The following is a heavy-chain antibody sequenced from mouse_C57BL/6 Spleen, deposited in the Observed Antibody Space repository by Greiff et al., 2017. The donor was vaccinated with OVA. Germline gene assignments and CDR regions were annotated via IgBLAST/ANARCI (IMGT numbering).Heavy chain of an antibody. Sequence: EVKVEESGGGLVQPGGSMKLSCVASGFTFSNYWMNWVRQSPEKGLEWVAQIRLKSDNYATHYAESVKGRFTISRDDSKSSVYLQMNNLRAEDTGIYYCTGTYYYGSSYAMDYWGQGTSVTVSS. CDR2: IRLKSDNYAT. D-gene: IGHD1-1*01. J-gene: IGHJ4*01. V-gene: IGHV6-3*01. CDR1: GFTFSNYW. CDR3: TGTYYYGSSYAMDY.